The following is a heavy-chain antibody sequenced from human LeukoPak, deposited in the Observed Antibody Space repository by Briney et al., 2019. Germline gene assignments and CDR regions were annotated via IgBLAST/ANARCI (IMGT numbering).Heavy chain of an antibody. CDR3: AREHIRSGSYELDY. J-gene: IGHJ4*02. D-gene: IGHD3-10*01. CDR2: ISGSGGST. V-gene: IGHV3-23*01. Sequence: GGSLRLSCAASGFTFSSYAMSWVRQAPGKGLEWVSAISGSGGSTYYADSVKGRFTVSRDNTKNSVYLLMNSLRVEDTAVYYCAREHIRSGSYELDYWGQGTLVTVSS. CDR1: GFTFSSYA.